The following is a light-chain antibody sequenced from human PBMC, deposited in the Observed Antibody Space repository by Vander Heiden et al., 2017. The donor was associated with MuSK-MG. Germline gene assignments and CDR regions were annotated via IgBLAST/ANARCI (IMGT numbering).Light chain of an antibody. CDR2: DAS. CDR1: SVDTY. Sequence: SVDTYLAWFQRTPGQAPRLLIYDASTRASGTPARFSGRGSGTDFTLTISSLEPEDFAVFYCRQCAYWPLTFGGGTKVE. J-gene: IGKJ4*01. CDR3: RQCAYWPLT. V-gene: IGKV3-11*01.